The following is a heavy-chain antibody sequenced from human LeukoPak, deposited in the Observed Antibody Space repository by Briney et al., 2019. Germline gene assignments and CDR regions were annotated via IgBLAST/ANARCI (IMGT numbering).Heavy chain of an antibody. Sequence: GGSLRLSCAASGFTFSSYSMHWVRQAPGKGLEWVALISYDGSNTYYADSVQGRFTISRDNSKNTLFLQMNNPRAEDTAVFYCARAQQYDAFDLWGQGTMVTVSS. CDR2: ISYDGSNT. D-gene: IGHD6-13*01. CDR1: GFTFSSYS. CDR3: ARAQQYDAFDL. V-gene: IGHV3-30-3*01. J-gene: IGHJ3*01.